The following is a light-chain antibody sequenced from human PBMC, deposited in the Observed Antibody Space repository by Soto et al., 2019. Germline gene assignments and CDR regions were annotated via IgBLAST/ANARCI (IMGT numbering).Light chain of an antibody. CDR3: CSYAASSTS. CDR2: EGS. CDR1: SSDVGSYNL. J-gene: IGLJ3*02. Sequence: QSALTQPASVSGSPGQSITISCTGTSSDVGSYNLVSWYQQHPGKAPKLMIYEGSKRPSGVSNRFSGSKSGNTASLTISGLPAEEEADYYCCSYAASSTSFGGGTKVTVL. V-gene: IGLV2-23*01.